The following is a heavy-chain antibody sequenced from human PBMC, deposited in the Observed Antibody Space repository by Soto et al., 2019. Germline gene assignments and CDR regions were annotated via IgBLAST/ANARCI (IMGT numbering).Heavy chain of an antibody. D-gene: IGHD2-15*01. J-gene: IGHJ4*02. Sequence: GGSLRLSCEASGFTFSKFDMHWVRQPTGKGLEWVSTIGISGDTYYAVSVKGRFTISRDNAKNSLSLQMNSLRAGDTALYFCARGQEVGAHFFDSWGQGAQVTVSS. CDR3: ARGQEVGAHFFDS. CDR1: GFTFSKFD. V-gene: IGHV3-13*04. CDR2: IGISGDT.